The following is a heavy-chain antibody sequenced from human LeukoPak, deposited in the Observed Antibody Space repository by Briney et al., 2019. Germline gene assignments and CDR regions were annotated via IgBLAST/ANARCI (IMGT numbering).Heavy chain of an antibody. Sequence: SETLSPTSAVYGGSFSGYYCCCIRQPPGKRLECIAVITHSGSTNYNPSLKSRVTISVDTSKNQFSLKPPSVTAADTAVYYCARGWVEMATLYYFANWGQGTLVTVSS. D-gene: IGHD5-24*01. CDR3: ARGWVEMATLYYFAN. V-gene: IGHV4-34*01. J-gene: IGHJ4*02. CDR1: GGSFSGYY. CDR2: ITHSGST.